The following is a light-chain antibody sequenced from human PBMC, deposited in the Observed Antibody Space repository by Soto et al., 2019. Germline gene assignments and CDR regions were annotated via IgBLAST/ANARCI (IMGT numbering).Light chain of an antibody. V-gene: IGKV1-8*01. CDR3: PEYNDWPPT. CDR2: AAS. CDR1: QGISSY. J-gene: IGKJ1*01. Sequence: AIRMTQSPSSLSASTGDRVTITCRASQGISSYLAWYQQKPGKAPKLLIYAASTLQSGVPSRFSGSGSGTDFTLTICCLASEDFATYYCPEYNDWPPTFGQGTKVDIK.